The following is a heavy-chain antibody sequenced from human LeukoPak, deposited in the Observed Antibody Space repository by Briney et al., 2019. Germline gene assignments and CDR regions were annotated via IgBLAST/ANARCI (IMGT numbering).Heavy chain of an antibody. Sequence: GGSLRLSCAVSGFRVSDYYMSWVRQAPGKGLEWVGLIRDSGEAFYADFAKGRFTISRDNSKNTLYLQMNSLRAEDTAVYYCANWVVPAAYLDYWGQGTLVTVSS. CDR1: GFRVSDYY. CDR2: IRDSGEA. J-gene: IGHJ4*02. CDR3: ANWVVPAAYLDY. D-gene: IGHD2-2*01. V-gene: IGHV3-53*01.